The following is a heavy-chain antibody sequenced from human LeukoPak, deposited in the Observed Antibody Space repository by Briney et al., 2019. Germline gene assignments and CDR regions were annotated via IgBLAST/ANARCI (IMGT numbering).Heavy chain of an antibody. CDR2: INHSGST. J-gene: IGHJ6*03. CDR1: GGSISGYY. Sequence: SETLSLTCTVSGGSISGYYWSWIRQPPGKGLEWIGEINHSGSTNYNPSLKSRVTISVDTSKNQFSLKLSSVTAADTAVYYCARPFDYYDSSGYYMRYYYMDVWGKGTTVTVSS. CDR3: ARPFDYYDSSGYYMRYYYMDV. D-gene: IGHD3-22*01. V-gene: IGHV4-34*01.